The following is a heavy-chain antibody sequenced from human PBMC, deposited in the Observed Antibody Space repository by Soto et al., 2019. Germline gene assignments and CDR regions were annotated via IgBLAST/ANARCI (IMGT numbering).Heavy chain of an antibody. CDR1: GYSFTSYW. Sequence: PGESLKISCKGSGYSFTSYWIGWVRQMPGKGLEWMGIIYPGDSDTRYSPSFQGQVTISADKSISTAYLQWSSLKASDTAMYYCARLRVDRSRWFDGGEALNWFDTWGQGTLVTVSS. D-gene: IGHD6-13*01. CDR2: IYPGDSDT. V-gene: IGHV5-51*01. CDR3: ARLRVDRSRWFDGGEALNWFDT. J-gene: IGHJ5*02.